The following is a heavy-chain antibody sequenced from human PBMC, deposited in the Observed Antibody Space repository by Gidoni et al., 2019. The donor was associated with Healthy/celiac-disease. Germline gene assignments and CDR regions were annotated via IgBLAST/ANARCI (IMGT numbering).Heavy chain of an antibody. V-gene: IGHV3-33*01. CDR3: ARGGKGTGGGWSFDY. D-gene: IGHD6-19*01. J-gene: IGHJ4*02. CDR1: GFTFSSYG. Sequence: CPASGFTFSSYGMHWVRQPPGKGLEWVAVIWYDGSNKYYADSVKGRFTISRDNSKNTLYLQMNSLRAEDTAVYYCARGGKGTGGGWSFDYWGQGTLVTVSS. CDR2: IWYDGSNK.